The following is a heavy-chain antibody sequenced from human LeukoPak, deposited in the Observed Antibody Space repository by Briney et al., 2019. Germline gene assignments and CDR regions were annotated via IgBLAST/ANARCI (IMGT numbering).Heavy chain of an antibody. Sequence: GGSLRLSCVASGFIFSSHGMSWVRQAPGKGLEWVSTVTSRSATHYTDSVKGRFTTSRDSSKNTLFLQMNSLRAEDTALYYCTTTRPYGTTWAGAFEDWGQGTPVTVSS. CDR3: TTTRPYGTTWAGAFED. V-gene: IGHV3-23*01. D-gene: IGHD6-19*01. J-gene: IGHJ4*02. CDR1: GFIFSSHG. CDR2: VTSRSAT.